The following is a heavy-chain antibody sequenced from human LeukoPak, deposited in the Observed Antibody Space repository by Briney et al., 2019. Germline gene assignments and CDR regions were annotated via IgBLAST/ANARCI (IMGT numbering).Heavy chain of an antibody. J-gene: IGHJ6*04. CDR1: GLTFSVSA. CDR3: THPAYYYNVDV. CDR2: IKTKADNYAT. Sequence: GGSLKLSCSASGLTFSVSAIHWVRQASGKGLEWVGRIKTKADNYATAYAASVKGRFTISRDDSSNTAYLQMNSLKTEDTAVYYCTHPAYYYNVDVWGKGTTVTVSS. V-gene: IGHV3-73*01. D-gene: IGHD6-25*01.